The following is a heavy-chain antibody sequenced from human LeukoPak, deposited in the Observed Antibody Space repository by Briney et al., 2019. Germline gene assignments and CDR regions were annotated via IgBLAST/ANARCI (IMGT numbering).Heavy chain of an antibody. D-gene: IGHD3-3*01. Sequence: ASVKVSCKASGGTFSSYAISWVRQAPGQGLEWMGGIIPIFGTANYAQKFQGRVTITTDESTSTAYMELSSLRSEDTAVYYCARDKYDFWSGYYISWGQGTLVTVSS. J-gene: IGHJ5*02. V-gene: IGHV1-69*05. CDR2: IIPIFGTA. CDR1: GGTFSSYA. CDR3: ARDKYDFWSGYYIS.